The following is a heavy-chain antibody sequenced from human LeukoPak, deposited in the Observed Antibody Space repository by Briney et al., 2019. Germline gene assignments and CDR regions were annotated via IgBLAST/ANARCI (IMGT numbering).Heavy chain of an antibody. D-gene: IGHD5-12*01. CDR1: GGSFSGYY. CDR3: AREGIVATIDY. V-gene: IGHV4-34*01. Sequence: SETLSLTCAVYGGSFSGYYWSWIRQPPGKGLEWIGEINHSGSTNYNPSLKSRVTISVDTSKNQFSLKLSSVTAAVTAVYYCAREGIVATIDYWGQGTLVTVSS. CDR2: INHSGST. J-gene: IGHJ4*02.